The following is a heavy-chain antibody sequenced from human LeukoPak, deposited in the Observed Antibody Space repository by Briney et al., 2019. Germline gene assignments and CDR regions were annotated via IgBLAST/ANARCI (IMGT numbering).Heavy chain of an antibody. CDR3: AREIVVVTDWGLDY. CDR2: TYYRSKWYN. J-gene: IGHJ4*02. Sequence: SQTLSLTCAISGDSVTSNSAAWGWLRQSPWRGLEGLGRTYYRSKWYNDYAVSVKSRITINPDTSKNQFSLQLNSVAPEDTAVYYCAREIVVVTDWGLDYWGQGTLVTVSS. D-gene: IGHD3-22*01. CDR1: GDSVTSNSAA. V-gene: IGHV6-1*01.